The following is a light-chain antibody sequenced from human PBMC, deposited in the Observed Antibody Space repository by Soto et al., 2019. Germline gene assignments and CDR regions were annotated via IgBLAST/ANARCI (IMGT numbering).Light chain of an antibody. CDR3: QRYGSSPPIFT. CDR2: GAS. Sequence: EIVLTQSPGTLSLSPGERATLSCRASQSVSSSYLAWYQQKPGQAPRLLIYGASSRATGIPDRFSGSGSGTDFTLTISRLEPDDLAVYYCQRYGSSPPIFTFGPGTKVDIK. V-gene: IGKV3-20*01. J-gene: IGKJ3*01. CDR1: QSVSSSY.